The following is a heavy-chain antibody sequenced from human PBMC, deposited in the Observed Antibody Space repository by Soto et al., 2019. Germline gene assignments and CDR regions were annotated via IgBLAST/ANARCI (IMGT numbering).Heavy chain of an antibody. V-gene: IGHV3-9*01. D-gene: IGHD2-2*01. CDR2: ISWNSGSI. Sequence: GGSLRLSCAASGFTFDDYAMHWVRQAPGKGLEWVSGISWNSGSIGYADSVKGRFTISRDNAKNSLYLQMNSLRAEDTALYYCPRGPSVVVPVKLEYYYDGMDVWGQGTRVTVSS. CDR1: GFTFDDYA. CDR3: PRGPSVVVPVKLEYYYDGMDV. J-gene: IGHJ6*02.